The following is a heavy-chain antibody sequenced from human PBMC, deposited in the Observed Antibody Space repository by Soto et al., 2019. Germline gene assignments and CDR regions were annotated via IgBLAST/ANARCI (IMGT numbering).Heavy chain of an antibody. V-gene: IGHV1-69*01. CDR2: LIPILGTA. Sequence: QVQLVQSGAEVKKPGSSVKVSCKASGNTFSKYAISWVRQAPGQGLEWMGGLIPILGTAKYAQKFQGRVTITADESTRKAYMELSSVRFEDTAVYYCARDSHDYIWGSYRNGMDVWGQGTTVSVSS. D-gene: IGHD3-16*02. CDR3: ARDSHDYIWGSYRNGMDV. CDR1: GNTFSKYA. J-gene: IGHJ6*02.